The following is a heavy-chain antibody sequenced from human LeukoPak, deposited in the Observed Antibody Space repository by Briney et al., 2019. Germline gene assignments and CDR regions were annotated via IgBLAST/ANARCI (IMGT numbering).Heavy chain of an antibody. CDR3: AKDARLITGTTDY. J-gene: IGHJ4*02. CDR2: ISYDGSNK. CDR1: GFTFSSYG. D-gene: IGHD1/OR15-1a*01. Sequence: GRSLRLSCAASGFTFSSYGMHWVRQAPGKGLEWVAVISYDGSNKYYADSVKGRFTISRDNSKNTLYLQMNSLRAEDTAVYYCAKDARLITGTTDYWGQGTLVTVSS. V-gene: IGHV3-30*18.